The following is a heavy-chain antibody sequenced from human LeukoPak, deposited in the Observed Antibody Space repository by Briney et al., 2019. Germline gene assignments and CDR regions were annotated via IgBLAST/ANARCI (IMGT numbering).Heavy chain of an antibody. V-gene: IGHV3-30-3*01. CDR1: GFTFSSYA. CDR3: ARPGSLATFDY. J-gene: IGHJ4*02. Sequence: GGSLRLSCAASGFTFSSYAMHWVRQAPGKGLEWVAVISYDGSNKYYADSVKGRFTISRDNSKNTLYLQMNSLRTEDTAVYYCARPGSLATFDYWGQGTLVTVSS. D-gene: IGHD5-12*01. CDR2: ISYDGSNK.